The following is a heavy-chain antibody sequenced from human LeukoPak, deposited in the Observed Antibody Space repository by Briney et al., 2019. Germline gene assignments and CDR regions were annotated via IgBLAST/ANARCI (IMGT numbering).Heavy chain of an antibody. V-gene: IGHV3-53*01. Sequence: PGGSLRLSCAASGFTVGSNYMSWVRQAPGKGLEWVSVIYSGGSTYYADSVKGRFTISRDNSKNTLYLQMNSLRAEDTAVYYCARSRGYSYGLWYWGQGTLVTVSS. D-gene: IGHD5-18*01. CDR2: IYSGGST. J-gene: IGHJ4*02. CDR1: GFTVGSNY. CDR3: ARSRGYSYGLWY.